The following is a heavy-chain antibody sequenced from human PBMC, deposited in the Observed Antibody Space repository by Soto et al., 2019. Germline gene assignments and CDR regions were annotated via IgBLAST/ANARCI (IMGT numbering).Heavy chain of an antibody. V-gene: IGHV1-69*02. J-gene: IGHJ5*01. CDR1: GGTFSSYT. Sequence: SVKVSCKASGGTFSSYTISWVRQAPGQGLEWMGRIIPILGIANYAQKFQGRVTITADKSTSTAYMELSSLRSEDTAVYYCVCVPMSRVRGVLYDSWGQGTLVTVSS. CDR2: IIPILGIA. D-gene: IGHD3-10*01. CDR3: VCVPMSRVRGVLYDS.